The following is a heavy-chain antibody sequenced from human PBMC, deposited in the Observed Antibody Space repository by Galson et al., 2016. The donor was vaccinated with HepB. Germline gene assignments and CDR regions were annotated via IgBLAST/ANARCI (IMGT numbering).Heavy chain of an antibody. CDR2: IHHSGAT. D-gene: IGHD5-12*01. V-gene: IGHV4-59*01. CDR3: ARGYSAFEY. J-gene: IGHJ4*02. Sequence: TLSLTCGVSSGSISTYYWHWIRQAPGKGLEWIGFIHHSGATYYNPSLMSRVTMSVDTSKNQFSLRLASVTTADTAVYYCARGYSAFEYWGPGIMVTVSS. CDR1: SGSISTYY.